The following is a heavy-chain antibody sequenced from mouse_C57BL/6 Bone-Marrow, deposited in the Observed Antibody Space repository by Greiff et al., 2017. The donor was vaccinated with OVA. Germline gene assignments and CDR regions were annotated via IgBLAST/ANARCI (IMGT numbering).Heavy chain of an antibody. V-gene: IGHV5-4*03. CDR2: ISDGGSYT. CDR3: ARPPYYYGSSAMDY. Sequence: EVMLVESGGGLVKPGGSLKLSCAASGFTFSSYAMSWVRQTPEKRLEWVATISDGGSYTYYPDNVKGRFTISRDNAKNNLYLQMSHLKSEDTAMYYCARPPYYYGSSAMDYWGQGTSVTVSS. J-gene: IGHJ4*01. D-gene: IGHD1-1*01. CDR1: GFTFSSYA.